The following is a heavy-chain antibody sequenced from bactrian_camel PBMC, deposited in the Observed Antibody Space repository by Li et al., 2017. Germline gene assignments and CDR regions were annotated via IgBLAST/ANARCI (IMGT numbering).Heavy chain of an antibody. V-gene: IGHV3S6*01. J-gene: IGHJ6*01. CDR2: IDNDGDI. CDR1: GLSVSDFS. Sequence: HVQLVESGGGSVEAGKSLRLSCAPSGLSVSDFSMAWFRQSPGKEREGVAAIDNDGDINYADSVKGRFTISRDNAKNNLYLRMNNLKPDDTAMYHCAADGLSGSSYDEVPYFAYSGQGTQVTVS. D-gene: IGHD2*01. CDR3: AADGLSGSSYDEVPYFAY.